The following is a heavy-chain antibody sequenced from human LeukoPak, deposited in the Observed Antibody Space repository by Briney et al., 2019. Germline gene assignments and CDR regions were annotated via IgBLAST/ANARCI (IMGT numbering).Heavy chain of an antibody. J-gene: IGHJ4*02. D-gene: IGHD5-24*01. CDR3: ARATRDGYNQNFDH. V-gene: IGHV5-51*01. CDR1: GYSFSSYW. CDR2: IYPGGSET. Sequence: GESLKISCKGLGYSFSSYWNAWVRQRPGKGLEWMGIIYPGGSETRYDPSFQGQVTISADSSTSTAYLQWSSLRASDTAMYYCARATRDGYNQNFDHWGQGTLVTVSS.